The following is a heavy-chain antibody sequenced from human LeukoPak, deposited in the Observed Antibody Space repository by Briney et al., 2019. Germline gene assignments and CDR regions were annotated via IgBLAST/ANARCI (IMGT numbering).Heavy chain of an antibody. CDR2: ISSSSSYI. V-gene: IGHV3-21*01. CDR3: ARATYDILTGNNWFDP. CDR1: GFTFSSYS. D-gene: IGHD3-9*01. J-gene: IGHJ5*02. Sequence: PGGSLRLSCAASGFTFSSYSMNWVRQAPGKGLEWVSSISSSSSYIYYADSVKGRFTISRDNAKNSLYLQMNSLRAEDTAVCYCARATYDILTGNNWFDPWGQGTLVTVSS.